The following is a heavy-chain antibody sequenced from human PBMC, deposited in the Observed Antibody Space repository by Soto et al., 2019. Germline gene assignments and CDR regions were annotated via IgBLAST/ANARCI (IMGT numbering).Heavy chain of an antibody. Sequence: PGGSLRLSCAASGFTVSSNYMSWVRQAPGKGLEWVSVIYSGGSTYYADSVKGRFTISRDNSKNTLYLQMNSLRAEDTAVYYCARDRPGGGYDPEPFDYWGQGTLVTVSS. D-gene: IGHD5-12*01. CDR2: IYSGGST. J-gene: IGHJ4*02. V-gene: IGHV3-66*01. CDR1: GFTVSSNY. CDR3: ARDRPGGGYDPEPFDY.